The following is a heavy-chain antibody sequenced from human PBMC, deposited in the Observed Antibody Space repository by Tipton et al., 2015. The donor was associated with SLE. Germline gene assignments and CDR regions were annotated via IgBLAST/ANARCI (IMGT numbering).Heavy chain of an antibody. CDR2: ISSSGGTI. J-gene: IGHJ5*01. CDR3: ARGTTVGTLRPDWFDF. Sequence: QLVQSGGGLVQPGGSLRLSCAASGFTFNSYEMNWVRQAPGKGLEWVSHISSSGGTIYYADSVKGRFTISRDNGRNSVYLQMNSLRVEDTAVYYCARGTTVGTLRPDWFDFWGQGSPVTVSS. V-gene: IGHV3-48*03. D-gene: IGHD4-23*01. CDR1: GFTFNSYE.